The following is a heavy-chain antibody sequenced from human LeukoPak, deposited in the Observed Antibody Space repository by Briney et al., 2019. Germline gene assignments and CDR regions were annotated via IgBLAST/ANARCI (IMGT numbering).Heavy chain of an antibody. CDR1: GGSISSGSYY. CDR2: IYTSGST. D-gene: IGHD4-11*01. Sequence: SQTLSLTCTVSGGSISSGSYYWSWIRQPAGKGLEWIGRIYTSGSTNYNPSLKSRVTISVDTPKNQFSLKLSSVTAADTAVYYCATSHDYSNYVNPYYYYYYMDVWGKGTTVTVSS. V-gene: IGHV4-61*02. J-gene: IGHJ6*03. CDR3: ATSHDYSNYVNPYYYYYYMDV.